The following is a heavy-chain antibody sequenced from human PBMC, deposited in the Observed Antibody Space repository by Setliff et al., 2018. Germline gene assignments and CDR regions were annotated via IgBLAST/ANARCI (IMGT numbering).Heavy chain of an antibody. CDR1: GFTFRDYY. CDR3: LTETRWQSWDY. J-gene: IGHJ4*02. CDR2: ISSSGSTI. D-gene: IGHD2-21*02. Sequence: PGGSLRLSCGASGFTFRDYYMSWIRQAPGKGLEWVSYISSSGSTIFYADSVEGRFTIFRDNAKNSVYLQMNSLKAEDTAVYYCLTETRWQSWDYWGQGTLVTVSS. V-gene: IGHV3-11*04.